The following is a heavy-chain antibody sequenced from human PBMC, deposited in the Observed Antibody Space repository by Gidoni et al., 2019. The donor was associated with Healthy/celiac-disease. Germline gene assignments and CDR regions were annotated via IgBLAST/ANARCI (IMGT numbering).Heavy chain of an antibody. CDR1: GLTFCSSA. CDR2: ISSSGGSK. J-gene: IGHJ4*02. D-gene: IGHD6-19*01. V-gene: IGHV3-64D*08. Sequence: EVQLVESGGGLVQPGGALRLPGSASGLTFCSSALHWVRHPPGKGLEYVSAISSSGGSKYDADYVKGRFTISKDNSKNTLYLQMSSLRAEDTAVYYFVKPGGFGIAVAGTLFDYWGQGTLVTVSS. CDR3: VKPGGFGIAVAGTLFDY.